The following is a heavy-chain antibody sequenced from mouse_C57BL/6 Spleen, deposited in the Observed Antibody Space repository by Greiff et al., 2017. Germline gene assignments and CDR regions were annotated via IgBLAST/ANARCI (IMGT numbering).Heavy chain of an antibody. J-gene: IGHJ3*01. CDR1: GYTFTDYE. D-gene: IGHD2-12*01. Sequence: QVHVKQSGAELVRPGASVTLSCKASGYTFTDYEMHWVKQTPVHGLEWIGAIDPETGGTAYNQKFKGKAILTADKSSSTAYMELRSLTSEDSAVYYCTRQQSYSPFAYWGQGTLVTVSA. CDR3: TRQQSYSPFAY. CDR2: IDPETGGT. V-gene: IGHV1-15*01.